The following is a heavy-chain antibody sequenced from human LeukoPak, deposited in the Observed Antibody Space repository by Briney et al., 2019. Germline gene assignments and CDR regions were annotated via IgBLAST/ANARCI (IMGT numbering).Heavy chain of an antibody. CDR2: LNPSGGST. V-gene: IGHV1-46*01. CDR1: GYTFTTYY. Sequence: GASVKVSCKASGYTFTTYYMHWVRQAPGQGLDWLGILNPSGGSTSYAQKFQGRVTMTRDTSTSTVYMELSSLRSDDTAVYYCARDGETTVVTPRYFDYWGQGTLVTVSS. CDR3: ARDGETTVVTPRYFDY. J-gene: IGHJ4*02. D-gene: IGHD4-23*01.